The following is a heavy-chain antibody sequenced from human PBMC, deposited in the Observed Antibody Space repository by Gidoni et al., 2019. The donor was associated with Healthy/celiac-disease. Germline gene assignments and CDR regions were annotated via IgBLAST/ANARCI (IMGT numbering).Heavy chain of an antibody. CDR2: IFSSDET. CDR3: ARIWFDALDGLDV. Sequence: QVTLKESGPVLVKPTETHSLTCTVAGVSLRSDRMGVSWIRQPPGKALEWFAHIFSSDETSYGTSQRSLLTTTKDASNSLLILTITIMDPVDAASYCAARIWFDALDGLDVWGQGTTVTVSS. CDR1: GVSLRSDRMG. V-gene: IGHV2-26*01. D-gene: IGHD2-2*01. J-gene: IGHJ6*02.